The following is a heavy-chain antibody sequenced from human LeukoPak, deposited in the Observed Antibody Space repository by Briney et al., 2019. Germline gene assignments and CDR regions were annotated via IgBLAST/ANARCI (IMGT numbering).Heavy chain of an antibody. CDR1: GFSFSSYG. CDR3: AKDRSRYDSSAYDFDY. V-gene: IGHV3-23*01. J-gene: IGHJ4*02. Sequence: GGSLRLSCAASGFSFSSYGMSWVRQAPGKGLEWVLGISGSGASTYYADSVKGRFTIPRDNSKNTLHLQMNSLRAEDTAVYYCAKDRSRYDSSAYDFDYWGQGTLVTVSS. CDR2: ISGSGAST. D-gene: IGHD3-22*01.